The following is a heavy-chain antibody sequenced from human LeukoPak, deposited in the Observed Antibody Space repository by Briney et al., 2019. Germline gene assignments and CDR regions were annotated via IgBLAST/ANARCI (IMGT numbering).Heavy chain of an antibody. CDR3: ARVYRSGGVMDY. CDR1: GFTFSSYE. Sequence: GGSLRLSCATSGFTFSSYEMNWVRQAPGKGLEWISYISSSSHRKYADSVKGRFTISRDNANNLLYLQMNSLRADDTAVYYCARVYRSGGVMDYWGQGTLVSVSS. V-gene: IGHV3-48*03. J-gene: IGHJ4*02. CDR2: ISSSSHR. D-gene: IGHD6-19*01.